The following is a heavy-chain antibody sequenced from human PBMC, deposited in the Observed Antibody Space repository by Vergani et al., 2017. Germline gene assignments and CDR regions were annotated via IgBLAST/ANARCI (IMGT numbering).Heavy chain of an antibody. J-gene: IGHJ6*01. CDR2: ISYDGSSE. D-gene: IGHD1-1*01. Sequence: VELLESGGALVQPGGSLGLSCTLSGFTLNNYGIHWVRQAPGKGLEWVAFISYDGSSEYYGDYVKGRLSITRDKSQNTINLQMNSLRTEDTAVYFCANSGKSVYVGVAYFGMYVWGRASTVAV. CDR3: ANSGKSVYVGVAYFGMYV. CDR1: GFTLNNYG. V-gene: IGHV3-30*02.